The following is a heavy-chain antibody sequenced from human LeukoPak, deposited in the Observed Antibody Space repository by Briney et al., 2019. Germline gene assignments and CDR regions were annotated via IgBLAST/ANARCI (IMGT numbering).Heavy chain of an antibody. D-gene: IGHD6-19*01. V-gene: IGHV3-23*01. CDR1: GFTSSSYA. CDR2: ISGSGGST. Sequence: QTGGSLRLSCAASGFTSSSYAMSWVRQAPGKGLEWVSAISGSGGSTYYADSVKGRFTISRDNSKNTLYLQMNSLRAEDTAVYYCAKARSGWYLFDYWGQGILVTVSS. CDR3: AKARSGWYLFDY. J-gene: IGHJ4*02.